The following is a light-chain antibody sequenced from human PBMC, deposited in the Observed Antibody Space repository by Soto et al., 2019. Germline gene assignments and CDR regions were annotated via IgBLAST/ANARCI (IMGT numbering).Light chain of an antibody. J-gene: IGKJ2*01. V-gene: IGKV1-33*01. Sequence: DIPMTQSPSSLSASVGDRVTITCQASQDISNYLNWYQQKPGKAPKLLIYDASNLETGVPSRFSGSGSGTDFTFTISSLQPEDIATYYCQQYDNLTQTFGQGTKLEIK. CDR3: QQYDNLTQT. CDR1: QDISNY. CDR2: DAS.